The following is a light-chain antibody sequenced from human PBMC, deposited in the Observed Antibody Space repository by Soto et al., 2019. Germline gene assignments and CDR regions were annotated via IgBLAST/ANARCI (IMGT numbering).Light chain of an antibody. CDR2: SND. V-gene: IGLV1-47*02. CDR3: AAWDDSLNTWL. Sequence: QAVVTQPPSASGTPGQRVTISCSGSSSHMGSYYVHWYQHLPGTAPKVLIYSNDERPSGVPDRFSGSKSGTSASLAISGLRSEDEADYYCAAWDDSLNTWLFGGGTKLTVL. CDR1: SSHMGSYY. J-gene: IGLJ3*02.